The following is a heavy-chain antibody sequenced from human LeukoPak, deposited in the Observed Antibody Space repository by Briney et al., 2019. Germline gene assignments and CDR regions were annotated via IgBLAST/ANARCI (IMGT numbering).Heavy chain of an antibody. Sequence: GGSLRLSCAASGFTFSSYAMHWVRQAPGKGLEWVAVISYDGSNKYYADSVKGRFTISRDNSKNTLYPQMNSLRAEDTAVYYCARDRRGSGSSFDYWGQGTLVTVSS. CDR2: ISYDGSNK. CDR1: GFTFSSYA. CDR3: ARDRRGSGSSFDY. V-gene: IGHV3-30*04. J-gene: IGHJ4*02. D-gene: IGHD3-10*01.